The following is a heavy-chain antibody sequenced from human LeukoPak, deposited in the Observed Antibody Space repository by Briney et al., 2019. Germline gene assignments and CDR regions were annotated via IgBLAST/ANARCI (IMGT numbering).Heavy chain of an antibody. D-gene: IGHD2-2*01. CDR2: IYYSGST. J-gene: IGHJ5*02. Sequence: SETLSLTCTVSGCSIISYYWSWIRQPPGKGLEWIGYIYYSGSTNYNPSLKSRVTISVDTSKNQFSLKLSSVTAADTAVYYCARDRLTCSSTSCFPNWFDPWGQGTLVTVSS. V-gene: IGHV4-59*01. CDR3: ARDRLTCSSTSCFPNWFDP. CDR1: GCSIISYY.